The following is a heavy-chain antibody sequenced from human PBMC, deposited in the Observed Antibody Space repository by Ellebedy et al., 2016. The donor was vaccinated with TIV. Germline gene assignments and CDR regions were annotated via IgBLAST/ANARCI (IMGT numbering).Heavy chain of an antibody. D-gene: IGHD1-20*01. CDR2: VDPNDSYT. CDR3: ARHGDNWNGYNWFDP. J-gene: IGHJ5*02. Sequence: GESLKISXQGSGYSFSTYWISWVRQMPGRGLEWMGTVDPNDSYTIYSPSFQGHVNISADKSISTAFLQWSSLKASDTAMYYCARHGDNWNGYNWFDPWGQGTLVTVSS. CDR1: GYSFSTYW. V-gene: IGHV5-10-1*01.